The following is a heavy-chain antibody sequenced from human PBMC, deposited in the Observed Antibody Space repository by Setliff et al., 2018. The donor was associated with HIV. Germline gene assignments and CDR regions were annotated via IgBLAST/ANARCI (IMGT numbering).Heavy chain of an antibody. CDR3: ASMYSNHGRYYYYYMDV. Sequence: SETLSLTCTVSGGSISSSVYYWSWIRQHPGKGLEWIRYIYYSGSTYYNPSLKSRLTMSVDTSKNQFSLRLSSVTAADTAVYYCASMYSNHGRYYYYYMDVWGKGATVTVSS. D-gene: IGHD4-4*01. CDR1: GGSISSSVYY. V-gene: IGHV4-31*03. J-gene: IGHJ6*03. CDR2: IYYSGST.